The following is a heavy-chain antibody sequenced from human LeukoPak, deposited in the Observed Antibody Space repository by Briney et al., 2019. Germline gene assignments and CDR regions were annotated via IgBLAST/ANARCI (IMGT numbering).Heavy chain of an antibody. CDR1: GGSISSYY. Sequence: SETLSLTCTVSGGSISSYYWSWIRQPAGKGLEWIGRIYTSGSTNYNPSLKSRVTMSVDTSKNQFSLKLSSVTAADTAVYYCARVITWYYSSSSHDSPNYYGMDVWGQGTTVTVSS. CDR3: ARVITWYYSSSSHDSPNYYGMDV. J-gene: IGHJ6*02. CDR2: IYTSGST. D-gene: IGHD6-6*01. V-gene: IGHV4-4*07.